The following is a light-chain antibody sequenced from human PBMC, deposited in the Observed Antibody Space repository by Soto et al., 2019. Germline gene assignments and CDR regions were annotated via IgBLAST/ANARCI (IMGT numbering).Light chain of an antibody. V-gene: IGLV2-14*01. J-gene: IGLJ2*01. Sequence: QSALTQPASVSGSPGQSITISCTGTSSDVGGYNYVSWYQQYPGKAPKLMIYDVSDRPSGVSNRFSGSKSGNTASLTISGLQAEDEADYYCGSYTSSSTVVFGGGTKLNVL. CDR2: DVS. CDR3: GSYTSSSTVV. CDR1: SSDVGGYNY.